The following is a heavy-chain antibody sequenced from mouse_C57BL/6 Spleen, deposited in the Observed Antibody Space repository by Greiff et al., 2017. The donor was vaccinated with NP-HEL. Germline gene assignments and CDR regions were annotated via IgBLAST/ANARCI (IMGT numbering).Heavy chain of an antibody. Sequence: VQLQQPGAELVRPGTSVKLSCKASGYTFTSYWMHWVKQRPGQGLEWIGVIDPSDSYTNYNQKFKGKATLTVDTSSSTAYMQLSSLTSEDSAVYYCAREGVSYWYFDVWGTGTTVTVSS. CDR3: AREGVSYWYFDV. V-gene: IGHV1-59*01. J-gene: IGHJ1*03. CDR2: IDPSDSYT. CDR1: GYTFTSYW.